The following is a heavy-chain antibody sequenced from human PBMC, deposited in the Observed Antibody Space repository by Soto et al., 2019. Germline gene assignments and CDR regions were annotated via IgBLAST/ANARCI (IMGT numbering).Heavy chain of an antibody. CDR3: ARDYYDSSGYYLGTHYYYYYGMDV. D-gene: IGHD3-22*01. Sequence: ASVKVSCKASGGTFSSYAISWVRQAPGQGLEWMGGIIPIFGTANYAQKFQGRVTITADESTSTAYMELSSLRSEDTAVYYCARDYYDSSGYYLGTHYYYYYGMDVWGQGTTVTVSS. V-gene: IGHV1-69*13. CDR1: GGTFSSYA. CDR2: IIPIFGTA. J-gene: IGHJ6*02.